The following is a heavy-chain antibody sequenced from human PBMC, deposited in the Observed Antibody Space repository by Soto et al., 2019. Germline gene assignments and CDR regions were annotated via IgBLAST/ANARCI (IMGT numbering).Heavy chain of an antibody. Sequence: PGGSLRLSCTTSGFTVSSSHMSWVRQAPGKGLDWVSVIYSGGNSYYAASVQGRFTISRDNSKNTVYLQMNSLRGEDTAIYYCARLGPYGSETYSFRYNWFDPWGQGTLVTSP. CDR3: ARLGPYGSETYSFRYNWFDP. CDR2: IYSGGNS. D-gene: IGHD3-10*01. CDR1: GFTVSSSH. V-gene: IGHV3-53*01. J-gene: IGHJ5*02.